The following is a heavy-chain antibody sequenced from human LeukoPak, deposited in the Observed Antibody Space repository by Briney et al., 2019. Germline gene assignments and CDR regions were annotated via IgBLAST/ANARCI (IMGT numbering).Heavy chain of an antibody. CDR3: TVGLSYYYHSSQCYYPGY. Sequence: GGSLRLSCTASGFTFGDDAIGWFRQAPGKGLEWVGFIRSKAYGGTTEYAASVKGRFTISRDDSKSIAYLQMNSLKTEDTALYYCTVGLSYYYHSSQCYYPGYWGQGTLVTVSS. J-gene: IGHJ4*02. V-gene: IGHV3-49*03. D-gene: IGHD3-22*01. CDR1: GFTFGDDA. CDR2: IRSKAYGGTT.